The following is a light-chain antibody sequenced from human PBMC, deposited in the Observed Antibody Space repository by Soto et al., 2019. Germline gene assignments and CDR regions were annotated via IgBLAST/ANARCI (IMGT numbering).Light chain of an antibody. J-gene: IGLJ2*01. CDR1: SSDVGGYNY. V-gene: IGLV2-14*01. Sequence: QSALTQPASVSGSPGQSITISCTGTSSDVGGYNYVSWYQQHPGKAPKLMIYDVSNPPSGVSNRFSGSESGNTASLTISGLQAEDEADYYCSSYTSSSTVVFGGGTKLTVL. CDR2: DVS. CDR3: SSYTSSSTVV.